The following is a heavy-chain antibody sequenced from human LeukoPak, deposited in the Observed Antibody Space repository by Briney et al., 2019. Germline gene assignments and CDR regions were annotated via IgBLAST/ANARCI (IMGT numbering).Heavy chain of an antibody. V-gene: IGHV4-4*07. CDR3: ASCSGSYAYYAY. J-gene: IGHJ4*02. D-gene: IGHD1-26*01. CDR1: GGSISSYY. Sequence: SETLSLTCTVSGGSISSYYWTWIRQPAGKGLEWIGRIYSSGSTNYNPSLKSRVTMSVDTSKNQFSLKLSSVTAADTAVYYCASCSGSYAYYAYWGQGTLVTVSS. CDR2: IYSSGST.